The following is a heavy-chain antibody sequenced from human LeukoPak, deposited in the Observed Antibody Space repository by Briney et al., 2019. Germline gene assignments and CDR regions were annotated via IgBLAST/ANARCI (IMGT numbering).Heavy chain of an antibody. CDR3: AKRDVDPDMKLDF. D-gene: IGHD5-18*01. J-gene: IGHJ4*02. Sequence: QSGGSLRLSCAASGFTFNRCAMSWVRQAPGKGLEWISTVSYSGDSTNYADSVKGRFTISRDNSKNTLYLQMNSLRAEDTAIYYCAKRDVDPDMKLDFWGQGTLVTVST. CDR1: GFTFNRCA. CDR2: VSYSGDST. V-gene: IGHV3-23*01.